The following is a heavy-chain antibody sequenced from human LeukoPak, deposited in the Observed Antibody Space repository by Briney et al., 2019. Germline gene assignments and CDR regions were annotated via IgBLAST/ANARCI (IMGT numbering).Heavy chain of an antibody. CDR3: ARAFDSSGYLVPLDY. D-gene: IGHD3-22*01. CDR2: IYYSGST. Sequence: PSETLSLTCTVSGGSISSHYWSWIRQPPGKALEWIGYIYYSGSTKYNPSLKSRVTISVDTSKNQFSLRLSSVTAADTAVYYCARAFDSSGYLVPLDYWGQGTLVTVSS. CDR1: GGSISSHY. V-gene: IGHV4-59*11. J-gene: IGHJ4*02.